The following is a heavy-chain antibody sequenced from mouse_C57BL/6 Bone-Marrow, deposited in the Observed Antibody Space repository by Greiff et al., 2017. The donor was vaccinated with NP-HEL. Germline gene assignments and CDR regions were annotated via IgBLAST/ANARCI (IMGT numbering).Heavy chain of an antibody. J-gene: IGHJ2*01. CDR1: GYTFTEYT. D-gene: IGHD2-4*01. V-gene: IGHV1-62-2*01. CDR3: ARHEDPIYYDYPFFDY. CDR2: FYPGSGSI. Sequence: VKLQESGAELVKPGASVKLSCKASGYTFTEYTIHWVKQRSGQGLEWIGWFYPGSGSIKYNEKFKDKATLTAGKSSSTVYMELSRLTSEDSAVYFCARHEDPIYYDYPFFDYWGQGTTLTVSS.